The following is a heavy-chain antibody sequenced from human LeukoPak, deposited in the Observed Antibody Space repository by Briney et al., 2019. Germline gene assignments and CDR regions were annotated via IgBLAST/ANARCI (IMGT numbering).Heavy chain of an antibody. Sequence: SSETLSLTCTVSGGSINSSSYYWGWIRQPPGEALEWIGSIYHSGYTYYNPSLKSRVTISVDTSKSQFSLKLSSVTAADTAVYYCARSSMFRGVTVDYWGQGTLVTVSP. V-gene: IGHV4-39*01. CDR2: IYHSGYT. CDR1: GGSINSSSYY. J-gene: IGHJ4*02. D-gene: IGHD3-10*01. CDR3: ARSSMFRGVTVDY.